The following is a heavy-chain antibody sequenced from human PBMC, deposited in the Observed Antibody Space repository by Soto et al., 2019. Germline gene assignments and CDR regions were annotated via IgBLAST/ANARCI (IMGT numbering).Heavy chain of an antibody. D-gene: IGHD3-16*01. J-gene: IGHJ4*02. CDR1: VGTFSNFA. Sequence: ASVKVSCKASVGTFSNFAFIWVRQATGQGLEWMGWISAYNGNTNYAQNFQGRVTMTTDTSTSTAYMELRSLRSDDTAVYYCARGGTPIDYWSQGTLVTVSS. V-gene: IGHV1-18*01. CDR2: ISAYNGNT. CDR3: ARGGTPIDY.